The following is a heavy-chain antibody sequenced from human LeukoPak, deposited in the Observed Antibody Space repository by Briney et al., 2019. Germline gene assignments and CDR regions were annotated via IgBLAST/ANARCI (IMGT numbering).Heavy chain of an antibody. Sequence: PGGSLRLSCAASGFTFSSYGMHWVRQAPGKGLEWVAVISYDGSNKYYADSVKGRFTISRDNSKYTLYLQMNSLRAEDTAVYYCAKEVGYCSGTSCYAPLYWGQGTLVTVSS. D-gene: IGHD2-2*01. CDR3: AKEVGYCSGTSCYAPLY. V-gene: IGHV3-30*18. CDR1: GFTFSSYG. CDR2: ISYDGSNK. J-gene: IGHJ4*02.